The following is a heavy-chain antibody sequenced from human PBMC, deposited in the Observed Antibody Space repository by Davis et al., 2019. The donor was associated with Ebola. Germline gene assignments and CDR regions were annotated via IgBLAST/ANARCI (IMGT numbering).Heavy chain of an antibody. J-gene: IGHJ4*02. D-gene: IGHD5-18*01. CDR2: IYYSGRT. CDR3: ARNTGGYSYGRFDY. V-gene: IGHV4-30-4*01. CDR1: GGSISSGDYY. Sequence: MPSETLSLTCTVSGGSISSGDYYWSWIRQPPGKGLEWVGYIYYSGRTYYNPSLKSRVTISVDTSKNQFSLKLSSVTAADTAVYYCARNTGGYSYGRFDYWGQGTLVTVSS.